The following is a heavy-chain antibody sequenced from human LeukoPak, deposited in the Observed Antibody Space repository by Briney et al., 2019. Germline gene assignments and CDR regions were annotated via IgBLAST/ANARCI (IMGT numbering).Heavy chain of an antibody. CDR3: TRVGEMATMAYYYMDV. D-gene: IGHD5-24*01. J-gene: IGHJ6*03. CDR1: GFTFSSYT. Sequence: GGSLRLSCAASGFTFSSYTMSWFRQAPGKGLEWVSSVSSSSNYIYYADSVEGRFTVSRDNAKNSLYLQMNSLRAEDTAIYYCTRVGEMATMAYYYMDVWGKGTTVTVSS. CDR2: VSSSSNYI. V-gene: IGHV3-21*01.